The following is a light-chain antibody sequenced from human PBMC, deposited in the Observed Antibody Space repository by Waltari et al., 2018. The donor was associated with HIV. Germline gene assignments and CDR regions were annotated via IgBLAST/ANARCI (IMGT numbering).Light chain of an antibody. J-gene: IGKJ1*01. CDR1: QTVSSSD. CDR3: QRHGFSFRT. CDR2: GAS. V-gene: IGKV3-20*01. Sequence: VLTQSPGTLSLSPGERATLSCRASQTVSSSDLAWYQQKSGQSPRLLIYGASSRATGIPERFSGSGSGTDFTLTISRLEPEDFAVYYCQRHGFSFRTFGQGTKVEI.